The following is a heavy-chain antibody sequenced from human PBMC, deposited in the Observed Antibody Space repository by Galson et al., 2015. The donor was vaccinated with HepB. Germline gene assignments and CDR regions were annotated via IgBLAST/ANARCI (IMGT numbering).Heavy chain of an antibody. J-gene: IGHJ4*02. CDR1: GGSLTTYA. CDR2: IIPMFGTT. CDR3: TRDPSISRPHFDF. Sequence: SVKVSCKASGGSLTTYAISWVRQAPGQGLEWVGGIIPMFGTTNYAQKFRGRVTMTADKSTATTYMELSSLRSEDTAVYYCTRDPSISRPHFDFWGQGTLVTVSS. V-gene: IGHV1-69*06.